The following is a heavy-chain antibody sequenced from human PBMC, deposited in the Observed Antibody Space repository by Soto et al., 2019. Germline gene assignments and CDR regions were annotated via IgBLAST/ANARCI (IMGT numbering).Heavy chain of an antibody. CDR3: ARAGHCISTSCYGYYYYGMDV. V-gene: IGHV1-3*01. CDR1: GDTFTNYI. Sequence: ASVKVSCKASGDTFTNYIMHWVRQAPGQRLKWMGWINAGNGNTNYAQKFQGRVTITADESTSTAYMELGSLRSEDTAVYYCARAGHCISTSCYGYYYYGMDVWGQGTTVTVSS. D-gene: IGHD2-2*01. J-gene: IGHJ6*02. CDR2: INAGNGNT.